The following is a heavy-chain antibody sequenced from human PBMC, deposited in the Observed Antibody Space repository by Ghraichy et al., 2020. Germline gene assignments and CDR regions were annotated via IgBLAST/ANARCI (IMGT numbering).Heavy chain of an antibody. CDR1: GGSISSYY. J-gene: IGHJ6*02. CDR2: IYYSGST. CDR3: ARENYYYYGMDV. Sequence: SETLSLTCTVSGGSISSYYWSWIRQPPGKGLEWIGYIYYSGSTNYNPSLKSRVTISVDTSKNQFSLKLSSVTAADTAVYYCARENYYYYGMDVWGQGTTITVSS. V-gene: IGHV4-59*01.